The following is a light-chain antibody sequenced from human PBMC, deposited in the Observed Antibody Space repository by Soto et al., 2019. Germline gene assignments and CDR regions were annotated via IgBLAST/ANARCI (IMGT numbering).Light chain of an antibody. CDR3: QQYYGLPPLT. J-gene: IGKJ5*01. CDR1: QNITNN. V-gene: IGKV1-33*01. Sequence: DIQMTHSPSSRSASIGDRVTITGHASQNITNNLSWYQQKPGKAPNLLIYHASKLAKGVTSRFSGSGSGTDFSFIITSLQREDLATYYCQQYYGLPPLTFGQGTRLE. CDR2: HAS.